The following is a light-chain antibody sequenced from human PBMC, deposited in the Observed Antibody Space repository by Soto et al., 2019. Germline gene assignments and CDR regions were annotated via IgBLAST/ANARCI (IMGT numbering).Light chain of an antibody. J-gene: IGLJ1*01. CDR2: ENN. CDR1: SSNIGAGYE. V-gene: IGLV1-40*01. CDR3: QSYDSGLSGYV. Sequence: QSVLTQPPSVSEAPGQRVTISCTGSSSNIGAGYEAHWYQQVPGTAPKLLIYENNNRPSRVPDRFSGSKSGTSASLAITGLQAEDEAEYYCQSYDSGLSGYVFGTGTKVTVL.